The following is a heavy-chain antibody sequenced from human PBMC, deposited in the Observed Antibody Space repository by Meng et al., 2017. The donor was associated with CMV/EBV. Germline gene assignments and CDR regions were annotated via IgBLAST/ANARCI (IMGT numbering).Heavy chain of an antibody. CDR3: ASSDPAMTYYYYYGMDV. J-gene: IGHJ6*02. V-gene: IGHV1-18*01. CDR2: ISAYNGNT. CDR1: GYTFTSYG. D-gene: IGHD5-18*01. Sequence: ASVKVSCKASGYTFTSYGISWVRQAPGQGLEWMGWISAYNGNTNYAQKLQGRVTITTDESTSTAYMELSSLRSEDTAVYYCASSDPAMTYYYYYGMDVWGQGPRSPSP.